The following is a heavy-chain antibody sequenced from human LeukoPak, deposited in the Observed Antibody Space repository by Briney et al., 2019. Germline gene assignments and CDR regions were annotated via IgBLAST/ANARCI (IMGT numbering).Heavy chain of an antibody. Sequence: GGSLRLSCAASGFTFSSYEMNWVRLAPGKGLEWVSYISESGSAIYYADSVKGRFTISRDNAKNSLYLQMNSLRAEDTAVYYCASSSRWFAAYWGQGTLVTVSS. V-gene: IGHV3-48*03. D-gene: IGHD4-23*01. J-gene: IGHJ4*02. CDR2: ISESGSAI. CDR3: ASSSRWFAAY. CDR1: GFTFSSYE.